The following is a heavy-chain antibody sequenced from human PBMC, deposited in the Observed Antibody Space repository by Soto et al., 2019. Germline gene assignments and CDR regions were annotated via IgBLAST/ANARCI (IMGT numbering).Heavy chain of an antibody. CDR3: ARTAKFNSHSSGWANRFDY. J-gene: IGHJ4*02. CDR2: LTSGGGS. V-gene: IGHV3-23*01. D-gene: IGHD6-19*01. CDR1: GFTFSNYA. Sequence: EVQLLESGGGLVQPGGALRLFCAASGFTFSNYAMTWVRQAPGKGLEWVSTLTSGGGSYYGDTVRYRFTISRDNSKSTLYLQMNSLRAEDTAVYYSARTAKFNSHSSGWANRFDYWGQGTLVTVSS.